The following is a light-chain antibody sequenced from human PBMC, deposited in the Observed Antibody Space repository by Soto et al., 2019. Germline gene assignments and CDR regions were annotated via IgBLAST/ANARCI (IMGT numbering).Light chain of an antibody. CDR1: QSISSY. CDR3: QQSYSTPPTT. J-gene: IGKJ5*01. V-gene: IGKV1-39*01. Sequence: DIQLTQSPSSLSASVGDRVTITCRASQSISSYLNWYQQRPGKAPNLLIYATSSLRTGVPSRFRGSRSGAEVTLTISKRQPEDVATYYCQQSYSTPPTTFGQGTRLEIK. CDR2: ATS.